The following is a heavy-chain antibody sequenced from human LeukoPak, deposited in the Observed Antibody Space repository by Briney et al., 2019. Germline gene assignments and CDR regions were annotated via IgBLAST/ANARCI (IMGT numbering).Heavy chain of an antibody. CDR1: GGSISSYY. V-gene: IGHV4-4*07. CDR3: AASRGMATIPYY. D-gene: IGHD5-24*01. Sequence: SETLSLTCIVSGGSISSYYWSWIQQPAGRGLEGVGRIYTGGSNNYNPSLKSRVTISGDTSKKQLSLKLLTVTAADTAVYYCAASRGMATIPYYWGQGILVTVSS. J-gene: IGHJ4*02. CDR2: IYTGGSN.